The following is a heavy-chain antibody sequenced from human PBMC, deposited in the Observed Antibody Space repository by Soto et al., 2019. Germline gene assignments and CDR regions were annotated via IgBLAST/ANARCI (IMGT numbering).Heavy chain of an antibody. V-gene: IGHV3-72*01. J-gene: IGHJ3*02. CDR2: SRHRANDYTT. CDR3: VRESTSVWGIEAFDI. Sequence: EVQLVESGGGLVQPGGSLRLSCAASGFTFSDHYMDWVRQAPGKGLEWVGRSRHRANDYTTEYAASVTGRFTVSRDDSKSSLYLQMNSLETEETAVYYCVRESTSVWGIEAFDIWGQGTMVTVSS. D-gene: IGHD6-19*01. CDR1: GFTFSDHY.